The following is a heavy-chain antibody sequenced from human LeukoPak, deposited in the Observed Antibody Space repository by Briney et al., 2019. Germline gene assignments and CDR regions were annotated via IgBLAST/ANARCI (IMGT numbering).Heavy chain of an antibody. CDR2: IRQVANVR. Sequence: PGGSLRLSRAASGFTFSNYWMNWVRQAPGEGLQWVASIRQVANVRYYVDSLKGRFTISRDNAENTLYLQMNSLRAEDTAVYYGARWGDGAGIYYIASWGQGSLVTVSS. CDR1: GFTFSNYW. V-gene: IGHV3-7*01. J-gene: IGHJ4*02. D-gene: IGHD3-10*01. CDR3: ARWGDGAGIYYIAS.